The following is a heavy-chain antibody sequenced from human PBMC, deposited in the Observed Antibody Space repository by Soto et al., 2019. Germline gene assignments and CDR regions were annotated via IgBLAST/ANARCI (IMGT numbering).Heavy chain of an antibody. CDR2: ISAYNGNT. D-gene: IGHD6-19*01. CDR3: ARAGYSSGWYSGGKYFQH. V-gene: IGHV1-18*01. Sequence: ASVKVSCKASGYTFTSYGISWVRQAPEQGLEWMGWISAYNGNTNYAQKLQGRVTMTTDTSTSTAYMELRSLRSDDTAVYYCARAGYSSGWYSGGKYFQHWGQGTLVTVSS. CDR1: GYTFTSYG. J-gene: IGHJ1*01.